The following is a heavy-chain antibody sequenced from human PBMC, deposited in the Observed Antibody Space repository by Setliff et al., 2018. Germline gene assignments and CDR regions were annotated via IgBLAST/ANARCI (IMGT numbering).Heavy chain of an antibody. D-gene: IGHD1-26*01. V-gene: IGHV4-59*01. J-gene: IGHJ5*02. CDR1: GGSMSTNY. CDR2: MYYSGST. CDR3: ARDTFGMGWFDP. Sequence: SETLSLTCTVSGGSMSTNYWSWIRQSPGKGLEWIGYMYYSGSTIYNPSLKSRVTISGDTSKNQFYLKVTSVTAADTAVYYCARDTFGMGWFDPWGQGTLVTVSS.